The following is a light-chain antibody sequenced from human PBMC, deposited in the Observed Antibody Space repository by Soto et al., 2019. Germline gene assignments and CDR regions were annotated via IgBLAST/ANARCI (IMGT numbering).Light chain of an antibody. CDR2: AAS. CDR1: QGVSSY. V-gene: IGKV3-20*01. Sequence: ESVLTPSTATLSLSPAARATLASRASQGVSSYLAWYQQKPGQAPRLLIYAASNRATGIPARFSGSGSGTDFTLTISRLEPEDFAVYYCQQYGSSPYTFGQGTKVDIK. J-gene: IGKJ1*01. CDR3: QQYGSSPYT.